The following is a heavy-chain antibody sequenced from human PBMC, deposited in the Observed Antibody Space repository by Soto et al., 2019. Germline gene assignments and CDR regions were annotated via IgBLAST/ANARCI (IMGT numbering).Heavy chain of an antibody. V-gene: IGHV4-34*01. D-gene: IGHD3-22*01. J-gene: IGHJ4*02. Sequence: SETLSLTCAVYGGSFSGYYWSWIRQPPGKGLEWIGEINHSGSTNYNPSLKSRVTISVDTSENQFSLKLSSVTAADTAVYYCARGPSFTDYYDSSGYFYYWGQGTLVTVSS. CDR1: GGSFSGYY. CDR3: ARGPSFTDYYDSSGYFYY. CDR2: INHSGST.